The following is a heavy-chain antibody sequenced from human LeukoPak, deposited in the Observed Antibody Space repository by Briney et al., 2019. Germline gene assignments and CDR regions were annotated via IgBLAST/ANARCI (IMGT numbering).Heavy chain of an antibody. Sequence: GGSLRLSCAASGFTFSSYAMSWVRQAPGKGLEWVGRIKSKTDGGTTDYAAPVKGRFTISRDDSKNTLYLQMNSLKTEDTAVYYCTTDSARITIFGVAPGDYWGQGTLVTVSS. V-gene: IGHV3-15*01. CDR3: TTDSARITIFGVAPGDY. J-gene: IGHJ4*02. CDR1: GFTFSSYA. D-gene: IGHD3-3*01. CDR2: IKSKTDGGTT.